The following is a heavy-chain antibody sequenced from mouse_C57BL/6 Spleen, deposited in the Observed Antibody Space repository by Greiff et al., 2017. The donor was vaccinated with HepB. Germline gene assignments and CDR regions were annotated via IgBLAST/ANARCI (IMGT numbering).Heavy chain of an antibody. V-gene: IGHV1-50*01. CDR3: ARGLFGLGHDY. CDR2: IDPSDSYT. CDR1: GYTFTSYW. D-gene: IGHD4-1*01. J-gene: IGHJ2*01. Sequence: VQLVESGAELVKPGASVKLSCKASGYTFTSYWMQWVKQRPGQGLEWIGEIDPSDSYTNYNQKFKGKATLTVDTSSSTAYMQLSSLTSEDSAVYYWARGLFGLGHDYWGQGTTLTVSS.